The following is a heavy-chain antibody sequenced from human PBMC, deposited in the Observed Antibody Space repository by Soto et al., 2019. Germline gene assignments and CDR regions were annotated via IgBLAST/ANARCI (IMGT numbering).Heavy chain of an antibody. CDR1: GYFISSGYY. V-gene: IGHV4-38-2*02. J-gene: IGHJ5*02. CDR2: MFHSGST. D-gene: IGHD2-2*01. Sequence: SETLSLTCTVSGYFISSGYYWGWIRQPPGKGLEWIGSMFHSGSTHYNPSLKSRVTMSVDTSKNQFSLRLSSVTASETAVYYCERGNIVVVPTVGWFDTWGQGTLVTVSS. CDR3: ERGNIVVVPTVGWFDT.